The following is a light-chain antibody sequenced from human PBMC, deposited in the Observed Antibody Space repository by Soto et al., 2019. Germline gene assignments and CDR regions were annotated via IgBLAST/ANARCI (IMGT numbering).Light chain of an antibody. J-gene: IGKJ1*01. V-gene: IGKV1-39*01. CDR1: QSISNH. CDR2: AAS. CDR3: QQSYSSPPT. Sequence: DSQMTQSPSSLSASVGDRVTITCQASQSISNHLNWYQQKPGKAPKFLIFAASSLQSGVPSRFSGSRSGPDFTLTISSLQPEDFATYYCQQSYSSPPTFGQGTKVDIK.